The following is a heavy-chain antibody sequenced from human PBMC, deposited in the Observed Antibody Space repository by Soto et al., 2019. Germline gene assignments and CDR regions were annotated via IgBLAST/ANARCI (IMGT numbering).Heavy chain of an antibody. CDR3: ARGTDRGWFDP. CDR2: IYHSGST. J-gene: IGHJ5*02. D-gene: IGHD3-10*01. Sequence: PSETLSLTCAVSGGSISSGGYSWSWIRQPPGKGLEWIGYIYHSGSTYYNPSLKSRVTISVDRSKNQFSLKLSSVTAADTAVYYCARGTDRGWFDPWGQGTLVTV. V-gene: IGHV4-30-2*01. CDR1: GGSISSGGYS.